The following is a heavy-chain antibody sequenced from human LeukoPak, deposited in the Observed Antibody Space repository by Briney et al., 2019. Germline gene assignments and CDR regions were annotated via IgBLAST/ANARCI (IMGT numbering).Heavy chain of an antibody. CDR2: INTDGSST. D-gene: IGHD4-23*01. CDR3: AGPVYGGKADY. V-gene: IGHV3-74*01. Sequence: PGGSLRLSCAASVFTFSNYWMHWVRQAPGKGLVWVSRINTDGSSTNYADSVKGRFTISRDNAKNTVYLQMNSLRAEDTAVYYCAGPVYGGKADYWGQGTLVTVSS. J-gene: IGHJ4*02. CDR1: VFTFSNYW.